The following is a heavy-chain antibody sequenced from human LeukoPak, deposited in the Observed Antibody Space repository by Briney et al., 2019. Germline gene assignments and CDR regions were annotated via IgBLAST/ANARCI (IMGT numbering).Heavy chain of an antibody. Sequence: HPGRSLRLSCAASGFTFDDYAMHWVRQAPGKGLEWVSGISWNSGSIGYADSVKGRFTISRDNAKNSLYLQMNSLRAEDTALYYCAKGSRYFDWLLPFDYWGQGTLVTVSS. CDR3: AKGSRYFDWLLPFDY. V-gene: IGHV3-9*01. CDR2: ISWNSGSI. D-gene: IGHD3-9*01. CDR1: GFTFDDYA. J-gene: IGHJ4*02.